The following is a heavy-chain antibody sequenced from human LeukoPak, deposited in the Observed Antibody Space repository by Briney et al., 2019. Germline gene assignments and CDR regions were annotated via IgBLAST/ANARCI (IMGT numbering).Heavy chain of an antibody. J-gene: IGHJ4*02. D-gene: IGHD6-19*01. CDR2: INPSGGST. CDR1: GYTFASYY. CDR3: ARGYSSGDY. Sequence: ASVKVSCKAPGYTFASYYMHWVRQAPGQGLEWMGIINPSGGSTSYAQKFQGRVTMTRDMSTSTVYMELSSLISEDTAVHYCARGYSSGDYWGQGTLVTVSS. V-gene: IGHV1-46*01.